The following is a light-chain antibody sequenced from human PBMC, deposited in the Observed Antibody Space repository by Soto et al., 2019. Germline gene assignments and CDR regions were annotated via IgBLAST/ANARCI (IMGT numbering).Light chain of an antibody. CDR1: QTISTY. V-gene: IGKV1-5*01. Sequence: DIQMTQSPPSLSASIGDRVTITCRASQTISTYLNWYQQKPGKAPKLLIYGASSLQSGVPSRFSGSGSGTEFTLTISSLQPDDFATYYCQHYNSYSEAFGQGTKVDIK. J-gene: IGKJ1*01. CDR3: QHYNSYSEA. CDR2: GAS.